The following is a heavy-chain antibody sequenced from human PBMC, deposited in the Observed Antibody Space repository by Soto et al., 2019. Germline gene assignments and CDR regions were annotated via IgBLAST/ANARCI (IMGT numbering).Heavy chain of an antibody. CDR3: ARKGNAAGGYDYYYYYGMDV. V-gene: IGHV1-18*01. J-gene: IGHJ6*02. CDR2: ISAYNGNT. D-gene: IGHD3-16*01. CDR1: GYTFTSYG. Sequence: ASVKVSCKASGYTFTSYGIRWVRQAPGQGLEWMGWISAYNGNTNYAQKLQGRVTMTTDTSTSTAYMELMSLRSDDTAVYYCARKGNAAGGYDYYYYYGMDVWGQGTTVTVSS.